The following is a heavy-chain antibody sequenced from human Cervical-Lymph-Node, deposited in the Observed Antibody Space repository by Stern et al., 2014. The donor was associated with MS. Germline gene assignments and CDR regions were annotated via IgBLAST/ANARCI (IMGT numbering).Heavy chain of an antibody. V-gene: IGHV1-18*01. Sequence: VQLVESGAEVKKPGASVKVSCTASGYTFTDNAISWVRQAPGQGLEWMAGISSYKCETNFAQEVQGRVSLTADTATSTAYMELRSLRSDDTAVYYCAVLSVDADFDYWGQGTLVTVSS. CDR2: ISSYKCET. D-gene: IGHD5-18*01. CDR1: GYTFTDNA. CDR3: AVLSVDADFDY. J-gene: IGHJ4*02.